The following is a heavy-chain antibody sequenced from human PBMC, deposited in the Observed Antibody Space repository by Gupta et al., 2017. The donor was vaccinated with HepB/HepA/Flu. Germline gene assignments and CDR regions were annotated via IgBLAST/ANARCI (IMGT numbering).Heavy chain of an antibody. J-gene: IGHJ4*02. CDR3: AKDETAQLDY. CDR1: GDDFNNYL. Sequence: QVQLVQSGAEVRKPGSSVQGSCKASGDDFNNYLISWVRQAPGQGLEWMGGIIPIFGRTHYAQKFQDRVTIIADKSTSTVYMELRSLTFEDTALYYCAKDETAQLDYWGQGTLVTVSS. CDR2: IIPIFGRT. V-gene: IGHV1-69*06.